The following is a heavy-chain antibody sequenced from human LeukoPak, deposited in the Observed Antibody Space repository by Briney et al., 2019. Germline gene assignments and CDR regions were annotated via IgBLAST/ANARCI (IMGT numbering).Heavy chain of an antibody. CDR2: INHSGST. D-gene: IGHD1-26*01. V-gene: IGHV4-34*01. J-gene: IGHJ4*02. Sequence: SETLSLTCAVYGGSFSGYYWSWIRQPPGKGLEWIGEINHSGSTNYNPSLKSRVTISVDTSKNQFSLKLSSVTAADTAVYYCARVGFEGASDYWGQGTLVTVPS. CDR3: ARVGFEGASDY. CDR1: GGSFSGYY.